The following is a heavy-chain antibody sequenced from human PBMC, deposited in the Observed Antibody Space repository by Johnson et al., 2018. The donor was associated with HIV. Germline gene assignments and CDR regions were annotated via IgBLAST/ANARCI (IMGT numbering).Heavy chain of an antibody. J-gene: IGHJ3*02. CDR2: ISYDGTKK. CDR1: GFAFSGYA. Sequence: QVQLVESGGGVVQPGRSLRLSCAASGFAFSGYALHWVRQAPGKGLEWVALISYDGTKKYSAGSVKGRFTISRDNSKNTLYLQMNSLRVGDTAVYYCARVMYGGSSKSAAFDIWGQGTMVTVSS. D-gene: IGHD1-26*01. CDR3: ARVMYGGSSKSAAFDI. V-gene: IGHV3-30*14.